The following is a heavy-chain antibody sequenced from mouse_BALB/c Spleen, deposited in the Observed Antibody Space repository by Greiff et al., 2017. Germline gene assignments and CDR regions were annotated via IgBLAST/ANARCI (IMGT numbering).Heavy chain of an antibody. V-gene: IGHV3-6*02. J-gene: IGHJ3*01. D-gene: IGHD2-3*01. CDR1: GYPFTSGYY. CDR3: ARDDGYYGFAY. Sequence: EVQLQQSGPGLVKPCQSLTLTCSVTGYPFTSGYYWNWIRQFPGNKLEWMGYISYDGSTNYNPSLKNRITITRDTSHNQFFLKLNSVTTEDTATYYCARDDGYYGFAYWGQGTLVTVSA. CDR2: ISYDGST.